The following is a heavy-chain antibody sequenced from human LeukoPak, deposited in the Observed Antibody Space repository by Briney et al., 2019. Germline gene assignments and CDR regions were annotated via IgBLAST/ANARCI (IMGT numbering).Heavy chain of an antibody. V-gene: IGHV4-34*01. CDR2: INHSGST. J-gene: IGHJ5*02. D-gene: IGHD3-10*01. Sequence: SETLSLTCVLYGGSSSGYYWSWIRQPPGKGLEWIGEINHSGSTNYNPSLKSRVTISVDTSKNQFSLKLSSVTAADTAVYHCARRGPPRTLLRGVKSGWFDPWGQGTLVTVSS. CDR1: GGSSSGYY. CDR3: ARRGPPRTLLRGVKSGWFDP.